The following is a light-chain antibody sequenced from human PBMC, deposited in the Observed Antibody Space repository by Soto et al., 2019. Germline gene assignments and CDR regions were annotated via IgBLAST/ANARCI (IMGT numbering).Light chain of an antibody. Sequence: EIVLTQSPVTLSLSPGDRATLSCRASQTVSTDLAWYQQKPGQAPRLLIYDASNRATGIPARFSGSGSGTDFTLPISSLEPEDFAVYYCQQRNSWPPDITFGQGTRLDIK. CDR3: QQRNSWPPDIT. CDR2: DAS. CDR1: QTVSTD. V-gene: IGKV3-11*01. J-gene: IGKJ5*01.